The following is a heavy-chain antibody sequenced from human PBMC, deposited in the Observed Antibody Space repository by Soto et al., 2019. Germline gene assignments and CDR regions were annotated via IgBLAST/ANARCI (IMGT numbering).Heavy chain of an antibody. J-gene: IGHJ4*02. CDR1: GFTFSIHG. D-gene: IGHD3-22*01. CDR2: ISYDGSNK. V-gene: IGHV3-30*18. Sequence: GGALRLSCAASGFTFSIHGMHWVRQAPGKGLEWVAAISYDGSNKYYTDSVKGRFTISRDYSKNTLYLQMNSLRAEDTAVYYCAKGKERDYHDSSGPVWGQGTLVIVSS. CDR3: AKGKERDYHDSSGPV.